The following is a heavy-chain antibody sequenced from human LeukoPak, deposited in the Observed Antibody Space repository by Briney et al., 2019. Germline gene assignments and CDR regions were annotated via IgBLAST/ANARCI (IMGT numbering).Heavy chain of an antibody. CDR2: INHSGST. D-gene: IGHD5-18*01. Sequence: PSETLSLTCAVYGGSFSGYYWSWIRQPPGKGLEWIGEINHSGSTNYSPSLKSRVTISVDTSKNQFSLKLSSVTAADTAVYYCAREWDTAMVTYPRDYWGQGTLVTVSS. CDR1: GGSFSGYY. CDR3: AREWDTAMVTYPRDY. V-gene: IGHV4-34*01. J-gene: IGHJ4*02.